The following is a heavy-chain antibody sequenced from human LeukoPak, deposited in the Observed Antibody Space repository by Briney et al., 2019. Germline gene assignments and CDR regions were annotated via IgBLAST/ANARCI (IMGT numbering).Heavy chain of an antibody. CDR1: GFTFSSYS. J-gene: IGHJ4*02. CDR2: ISSSSSCI. D-gene: IGHD2-15*01. CDR3: ARDTDLHCSGGSDCPREVYYFDY. V-gene: IGHV3-21*01. Sequence: GGSLRLSCAASGFTFSSYSMNWVRQAPGKGLEWVSSISSSSSCIYYADSVKGRFTISRDNAKNSLYLQMNSLRAEDTAVYYCARDTDLHCSGGSDCPREVYYFDYWGQGTLVTVSS.